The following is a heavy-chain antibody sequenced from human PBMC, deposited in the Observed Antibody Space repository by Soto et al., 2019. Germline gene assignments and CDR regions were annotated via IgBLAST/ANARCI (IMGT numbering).Heavy chain of an antibody. J-gene: IGHJ5*02. Sequence: ASVKVSCKASGYTFTSYDINWVRQATGQGLEWMGWMNPNSGNTGYAQKFQGRVTMTRNTSISTAYMELSSLRSEDTAVYYCARVPYCSGGSCYNWFDPWGQGTLVTVSS. V-gene: IGHV1-8*01. D-gene: IGHD2-15*01. CDR1: GYTFTSYD. CDR2: MNPNSGNT. CDR3: ARVPYCSGGSCYNWFDP.